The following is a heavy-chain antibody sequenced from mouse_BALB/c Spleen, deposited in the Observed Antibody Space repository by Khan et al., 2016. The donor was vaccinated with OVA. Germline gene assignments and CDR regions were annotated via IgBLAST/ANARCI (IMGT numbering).Heavy chain of an antibody. CDR1: GFSLTGYG. CDR3: ARAYYGNYREAMDY. D-gene: IGHD2-10*01. V-gene: IGHV2-6-7*01. J-gene: IGHJ4*01. CDR2: IWGDGST. Sequence: VKLLESGPGLVAPSQSLSITCTVSGFSLTGYGVNWVRQPPGKGLEWLGMIWGDGSTDYNSALKSRLSISKDNSKSQVFLKMNSLQTDDTAMYYCARAYYGNYREAMDYWGHGTSVTVSS.